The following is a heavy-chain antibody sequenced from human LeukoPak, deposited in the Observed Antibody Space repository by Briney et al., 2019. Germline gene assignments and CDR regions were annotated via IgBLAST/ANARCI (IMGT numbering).Heavy chain of an antibody. J-gene: IGHJ3*02. V-gene: IGHV4-59*01. CDR3: ARLGVEAFDI. D-gene: IGHD3-16*01. CDR1: VGSISSYY. Sequence: PSETLSLTCTVSVGSISSYYGRWIPQPPGKGLEGIGYIYYSGSTNYNPSRKSRVTISVDTSKNHFSLKLSPETAADTAVYYCARLGVEAFDIWGQGTMVTVSS. CDR2: IYYSGST.